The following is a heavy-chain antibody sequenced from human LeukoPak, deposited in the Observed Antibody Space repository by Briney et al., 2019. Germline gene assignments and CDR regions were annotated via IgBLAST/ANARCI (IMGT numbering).Heavy chain of an antibody. CDR3: ARGLSLYYYGSGSYHY. CDR1: GGSFSGYY. J-gene: IGHJ4*02. V-gene: IGHV4-34*01. D-gene: IGHD3-10*01. CDR2: INHSGST. Sequence: SETLSLTCAVYGGSFSGYYWSWIRQPPGKGLEWIGEINHSGSTNYNPSLRSRVTISVDTSKNQFSLKLSSVTAADTAVYYCARGLSLYYYGSGSYHYWGQGTLVTVSS.